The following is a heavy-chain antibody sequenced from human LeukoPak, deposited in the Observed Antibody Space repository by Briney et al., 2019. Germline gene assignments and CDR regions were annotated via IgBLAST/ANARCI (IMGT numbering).Heavy chain of an antibody. Sequence: SETLSLTCAVYGGSFSGYYWSWIRQPPGKGLGWIGEINHSGSTNYNPSLKSRVTTSVDTSKNQFSRKLSSVTAADTAVYYCARRAVFYYYYYYGMDVWGQGTTVTVSS. D-gene: IGHD6-19*01. J-gene: IGHJ6*02. CDR3: ARRAVFYYYYYYGMDV. CDR1: GGSFSGYY. V-gene: IGHV4-34*01. CDR2: INHSGST.